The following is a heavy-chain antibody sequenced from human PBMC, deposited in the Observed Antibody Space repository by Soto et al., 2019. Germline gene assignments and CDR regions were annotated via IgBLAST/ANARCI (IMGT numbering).Heavy chain of an antibody. CDR1: GYTFTSYY. V-gene: IGHV1-2*02. D-gene: IGHD3-22*01. CDR2: INPITGGT. Sequence: ASVKVSCKASGYTFTSYYIHWVRQAPGQGLEWMGWINPITGGTNYAPKFQGRVTMTRDTSITTAYMELSRLRSDDTAVYYCARNYYDSSDRDYLDYWGQGTLVTVS. CDR3: ARNYYDSSDRDYLDY. J-gene: IGHJ4*02.